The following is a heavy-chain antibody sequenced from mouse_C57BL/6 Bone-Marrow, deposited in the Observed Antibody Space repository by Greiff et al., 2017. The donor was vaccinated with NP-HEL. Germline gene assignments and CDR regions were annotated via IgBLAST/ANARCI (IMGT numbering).Heavy chain of an antibody. J-gene: IGHJ4*01. CDR1: GFTFSSYA. CDR3: TRDEDYYGSISYAMDY. V-gene: IGHV5-9-1*02. D-gene: IGHD1-1*01. CDR2: ISSGGDYI. Sequence: EVNVVESGEGLVKPGGSLKLSCAASGFTFSSYAMSWVRQTPEKRLEWVAYISSGGDYIYYADTVKGRFTISRDNARNTLYLQMSSLKSEDTAMYYCTRDEDYYGSISYAMDYWGQGTSVTVSS.